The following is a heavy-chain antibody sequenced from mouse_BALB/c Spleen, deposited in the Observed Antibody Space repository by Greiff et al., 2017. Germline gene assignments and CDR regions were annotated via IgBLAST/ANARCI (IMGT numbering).Heavy chain of an antibody. Sequence: EVQLVESEPELVKPGASVKMSCKASGYTFTSYVMHWVKQKPGKGLEWIGYINPYNDGTKYNEKFKGKATLTSDKSSSTAYMELSSLTSEDSAVYYFATARATFFDYWGQGTTLTVSS. CDR2: INPYNDGT. D-gene: IGHD3-1*01. J-gene: IGHJ2*01. CDR1: GYTFTSYV. CDR3: ATARATFFDY. V-gene: IGHV1-14*01.